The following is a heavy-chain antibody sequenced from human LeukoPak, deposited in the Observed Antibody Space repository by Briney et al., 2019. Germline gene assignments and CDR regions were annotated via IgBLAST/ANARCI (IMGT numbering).Heavy chain of an antibody. V-gene: IGHV1-69*13. CDR2: IIPIFGTA. D-gene: IGHD1-20*01. CDR1: GGTLSSYA. J-gene: IGHJ1*01. CDR3: ASSKAYNWNDGYFQH. Sequence: SVKVSCKASGGTLSSYAISWVRQAPGQGLEWMGGIIPIFGTANYAQKFQGRVTITADESTSTAYMELSSLRSEDTAVYYCASSKAYNWNDGYFQHWGQGTLVTVSS.